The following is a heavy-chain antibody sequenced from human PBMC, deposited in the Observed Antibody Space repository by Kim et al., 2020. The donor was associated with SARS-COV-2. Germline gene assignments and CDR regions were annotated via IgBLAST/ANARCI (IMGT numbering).Heavy chain of an antibody. J-gene: IGHJ3*02. CDR2: IYYSGST. Sequence: SETLSLTCTVSGGSISSSSYYWGWIRQPPGKGLEWIGSIYYSGSTYYNPSLKSRVTISVDTSKNQFSLKLSSVTAADTAVYYCARCSRGDAFDIWGQGTMVTVSS. D-gene: IGHD3-10*01. CDR3: ARCSRGDAFDI. CDR1: GGSISSSSYY. V-gene: IGHV4-39*01.